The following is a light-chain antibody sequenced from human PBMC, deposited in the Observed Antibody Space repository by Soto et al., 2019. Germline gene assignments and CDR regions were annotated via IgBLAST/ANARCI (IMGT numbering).Light chain of an antibody. J-gene: IGLJ3*02. Sequence: VLTQSPSVSGAPGQRVTLSCTGTSSNIGAAYDLHWYQQLPGTAPKLLIYDNNNRPSGVPDRFSGSKSGTSASLAITGLQAEDEADYYCQSFDDSLSGWVFGGGTKLTVL. CDR2: DNN. V-gene: IGLV1-40*01. CDR1: SSNIGAAYD. CDR3: QSFDDSLSGWV.